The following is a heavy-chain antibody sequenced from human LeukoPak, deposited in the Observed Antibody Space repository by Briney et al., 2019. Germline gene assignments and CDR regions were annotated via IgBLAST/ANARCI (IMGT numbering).Heavy chain of an antibody. D-gene: IGHD3-10*01. CDR3: ARGGVNTMVRGVIRYYYMDV. V-gene: IGHV3-53*01. CDR1: GFTVSSNY. CDR2: IYRGGST. Sequence: GGSLRLSCAASGFTVSSNYMSWVRQAPGKGLEWVSVIYRGGSTYYADSVKGRVTISRDNSKNTLYLQMNSLRAEDTAVYYCARGGVNTMVRGVIRYYYMDVWGKGTTVTISS. J-gene: IGHJ6*03.